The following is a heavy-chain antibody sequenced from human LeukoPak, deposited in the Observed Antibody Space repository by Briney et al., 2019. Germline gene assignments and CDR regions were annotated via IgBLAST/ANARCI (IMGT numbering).Heavy chain of an antibody. Sequence: PGGSLRLSCAASGFIFSNYAMNWVRQAPGKGLQWVCGISGSGGRKYYSDSVESRFTISRDTCESTVYVQMNSLTAEDAAQYNCATVCVGSPNFQTTGYDYWGQGTLVTVSS. CDR2: ISGSGGRK. V-gene: IGHV3-23*01. CDR3: ATVCVGSPNFQTTGYDY. J-gene: IGHJ4*02. CDR1: GFIFSNYA. D-gene: IGHD2-15*01.